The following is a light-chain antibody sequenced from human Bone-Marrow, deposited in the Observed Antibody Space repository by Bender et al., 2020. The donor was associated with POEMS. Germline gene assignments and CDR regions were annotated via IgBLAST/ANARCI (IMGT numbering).Light chain of an antibody. CDR3: SSYGDSNNLV. V-gene: IGLV2-8*01. CDR1: SSDVHDYSS. J-gene: IGLJ3*02. Sequence: QSALTQPPSASGSPGQSVTISCTGPSSDVHDYSSVCWFQQHPGKAPKLLISEVDKRPSGVPERFSGSKSGNTASLTVSGLQADDEADYHCSSYGDSNNLVLGGGTRLSAL. CDR2: EVD.